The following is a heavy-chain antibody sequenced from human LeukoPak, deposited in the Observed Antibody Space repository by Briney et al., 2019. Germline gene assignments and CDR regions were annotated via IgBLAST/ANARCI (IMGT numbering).Heavy chain of an antibody. V-gene: IGHV4-34*01. CDR3: ARGHRGYSYGLFD. CDR1: GGSFSDYY. CDR2: INHSGST. Sequence: SETLSLTCAVYGGSFSDYYWSWIRQPPEKGLEWIGEINHSGSTNYNPSLKSRVTILVDTSKNQFSLKLSSVTAADTAVYYCARGHRGYSYGLFDWGQGTLVTVSS. D-gene: IGHD5-18*01. J-gene: IGHJ4*02.